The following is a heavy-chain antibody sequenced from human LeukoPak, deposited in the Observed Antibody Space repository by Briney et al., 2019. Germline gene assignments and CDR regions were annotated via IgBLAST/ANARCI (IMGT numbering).Heavy chain of an antibody. CDR2: ISSSSSYT. D-gene: IGHD3-9*01. J-gene: IGHJ4*02. CDR3: ARSRGYFDWLLSY. CDR1: GFTSSDYY. Sequence: GGSLRLSCAASGFTSSDYYMSWIRQAPGKGLEWVSYISSSSSYTNYADSVKGRFTISRDNAKNSLYLQMNSLRAEDTAVYYCARSRGYFDWLLSYWGQGTLVTVSS. V-gene: IGHV3-11*06.